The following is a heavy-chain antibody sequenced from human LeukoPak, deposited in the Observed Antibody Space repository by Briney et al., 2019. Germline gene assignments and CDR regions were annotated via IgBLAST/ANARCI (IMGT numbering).Heavy chain of an antibody. Sequence: PSETLSLTCTVSGGSFSGYYCTWIRQPPGKGLEWIGEINHSGSDNYNPSLKSRVTISLDTSKNQFSLKLSSVTAADTAVYYCARGQGTVTTHWGQGTLVTVSS. CDR2: INHSGSD. CDR3: ARGQGTVTTH. J-gene: IGHJ4*02. V-gene: IGHV4-34*01. D-gene: IGHD4-17*01. CDR1: GGSFSGYY.